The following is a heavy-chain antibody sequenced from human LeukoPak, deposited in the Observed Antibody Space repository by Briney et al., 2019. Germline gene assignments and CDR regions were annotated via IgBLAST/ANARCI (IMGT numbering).Heavy chain of an antibody. D-gene: IGHD3-9*01. Sequence: RTGGSLRLSCAASGFTFSSYWMSWVRQAPGKGLEWVANIKQDGSEKYYVDSVKGRFTISRDNAKNSLYLQMNSLRAEDTAVYYCARDLLHYDILTGYYLYGMDVWGQGTTVTVSS. J-gene: IGHJ6*02. V-gene: IGHV3-7*03. CDR2: IKQDGSEK. CDR1: GFTFSSYW. CDR3: ARDLLHYDILTGYYLYGMDV.